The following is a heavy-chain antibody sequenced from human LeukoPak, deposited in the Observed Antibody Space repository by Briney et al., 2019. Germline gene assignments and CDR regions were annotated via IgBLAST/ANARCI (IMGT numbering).Heavy chain of an antibody. CDR2: ISNSGSTI. V-gene: IGHV3-48*03. D-gene: IGHD6-13*01. CDR3: ARDLGILQRNMDV. J-gene: IGHJ6*03. Sequence: PGGSLRLSCAASGFTFSSYEMNWVRQAPGKGLEWVSYISNSGSTIYYADSVKGRFTISRDNAKNSLYLQMNSLRAEDTAVYYCARDLGILQRNMDVWGKGTTVTISS. CDR1: GFTFSSYE.